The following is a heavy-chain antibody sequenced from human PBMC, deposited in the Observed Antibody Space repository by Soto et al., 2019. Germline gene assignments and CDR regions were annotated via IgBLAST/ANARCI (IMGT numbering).Heavy chain of an antibody. CDR1: GFTFSTYA. CDR3: AKQRAGYGSGSDTFYFDS. D-gene: IGHD3-10*01. Sequence: EVQLLVSGGGLVQPGGSLRLSCSTSGFTFSTYAMNWVRQAPGKGLEWVSALSGSGGTTYYADSVRGRFTISRDKSKNTLFLQMSSLRAEDTALYYCAKQRAGYGSGSDTFYFDSWGQGTLVTVSS. V-gene: IGHV3-23*01. CDR2: LSGSGGTT. J-gene: IGHJ4*02.